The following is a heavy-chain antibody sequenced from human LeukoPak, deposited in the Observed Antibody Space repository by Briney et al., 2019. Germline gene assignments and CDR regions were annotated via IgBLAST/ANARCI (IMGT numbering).Heavy chain of an antibody. Sequence: ASVKVSCKASGYTFTSYAMHWVRQAPGQRLEWMGWINAGNGNTKYSQKFQGRVTITRDTSASTAYMELSSLRSEDTAVYYCARGRIVGATGNNWFDPWGQGTLVTVSS. J-gene: IGHJ5*02. CDR1: GYTFTSYA. V-gene: IGHV1-3*01. CDR2: INAGNGNT. D-gene: IGHD1-26*01. CDR3: ARGRIVGATGNNWFDP.